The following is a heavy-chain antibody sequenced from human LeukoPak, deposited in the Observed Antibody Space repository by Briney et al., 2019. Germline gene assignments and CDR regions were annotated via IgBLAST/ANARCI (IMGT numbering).Heavy chain of an antibody. V-gene: IGHV3-21*01. J-gene: IGHJ4*02. D-gene: IGHD3-10*01. Sequence: GGSLRLSCAASGFTFSSYSMNWVRPAPGKGLEWVSSIRSSSSYIYYADSVKGRFTSSRDNAKNSLYLQMNSLRAEDTAVYYCATGGRQGYYGSGSYLGVDYWGQGTLVTVSS. CDR1: GFTFSSYS. CDR2: IRSSSSYI. CDR3: ATGGRQGYYGSGSYLGVDY.